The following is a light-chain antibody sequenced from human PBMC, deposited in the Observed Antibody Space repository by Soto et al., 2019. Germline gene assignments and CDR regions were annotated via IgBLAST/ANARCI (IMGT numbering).Light chain of an antibody. CDR3: CSYAGSYTYYV. CDR2: DVS. V-gene: IGLV2-11*01. J-gene: IGLJ1*01. Sequence: QSLLTQPRSVSGSPGQSVAISCTGTSSDVGGYNFVSWYQQHPGKAPKLLMYDVSKRPSGVPARFSGSKSGNTASLTISGLQVDDEADYYCCSYAGSYTYYVFGTGTKVTVL. CDR1: SSDVGGYNF.